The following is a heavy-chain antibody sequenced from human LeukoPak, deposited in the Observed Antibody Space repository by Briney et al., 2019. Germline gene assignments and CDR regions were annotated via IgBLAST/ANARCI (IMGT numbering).Heavy chain of an antibody. V-gene: IGHV1-24*01. Sequence: ASVKVSCKVSGYTLTELSMHWVRQAPGKGLEWMGGFDPEDGETIYAQKFQGRVTMTEDTSTDTAYMELSSLRSEDTAVYYCATIFLKRRQLWHYYYYGMDAWGQGTTVTVSS. CDR1: GYTLTELS. D-gene: IGHD5-18*01. J-gene: IGHJ6*02. CDR3: ATIFLKRRQLWHYYYYGMDA. CDR2: FDPEDGET.